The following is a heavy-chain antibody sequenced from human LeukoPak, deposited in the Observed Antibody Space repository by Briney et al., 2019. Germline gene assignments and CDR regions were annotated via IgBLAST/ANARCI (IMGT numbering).Heavy chain of an antibody. CDR1: GFTFSSYA. Sequence: GGSLRLSCAASGFTFSSYAMSWVRQAPGKGLEWVSGITDSSGSTYYTDSVKGRFTISRDNSKNTLYLQMNSLRAEDTAVYYCARESREDYYDSSGLRYWGQGTLVTVSS. CDR2: ITDSSGST. J-gene: IGHJ4*02. V-gene: IGHV3-23*01. CDR3: ARESREDYYDSSGLRY. D-gene: IGHD3-22*01.